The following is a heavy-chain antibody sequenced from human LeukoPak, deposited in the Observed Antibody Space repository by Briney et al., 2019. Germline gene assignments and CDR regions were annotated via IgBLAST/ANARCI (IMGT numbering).Heavy chain of an antibody. J-gene: IGHJ4*02. V-gene: IGHV3-74*01. CDR3: ARDLVVDTGFDY. CDR1: GFTFSIYW. D-gene: IGHD5-18*01. CDR2: VNGNGGTT. Sequence: GGSLRLSCGAAGFTFSIYWMHWVRQVPGKGLVWVSHVNGNGGTTTYADSVMGRFTISRDNAKNTLYLQMNSLRAEDTAVYYCARDLVVDTGFDYWGQGTLVTVSS.